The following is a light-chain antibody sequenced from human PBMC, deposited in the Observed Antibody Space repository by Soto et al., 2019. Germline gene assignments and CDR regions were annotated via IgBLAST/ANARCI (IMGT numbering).Light chain of an antibody. CDR2: AAS. Sequence: DIPMTQSPSSLSASVGDRVTITCRASQSISSYLNWYQQKPGKAPKLLLYAASSLQSGVPSRFSGSGSGTDITLTISSLQPEDFATYYCQQSYSTLLTFGGGTKVEIK. J-gene: IGKJ4*01. CDR1: QSISSY. V-gene: IGKV1-39*01. CDR3: QQSYSTLLT.